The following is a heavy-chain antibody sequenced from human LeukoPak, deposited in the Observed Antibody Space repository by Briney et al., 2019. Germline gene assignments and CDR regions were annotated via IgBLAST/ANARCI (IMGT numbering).Heavy chain of an antibody. CDR3: ARRGYYDSSGYYY. J-gene: IGHJ4*02. D-gene: IGHD3-22*01. Sequence: SQTLSLTCTVSGGSISSGAYYWGWIRQPPGKGLEWIGSIYYSGSTYYNPSLKSRVTISVDTSKNQFSLKLSSVTAADTAVYYCARRGYYDSSGYYYWGQGTLVTVSS. CDR2: IYYSGST. V-gene: IGHV4-39*01. CDR1: GGSISSGAYY.